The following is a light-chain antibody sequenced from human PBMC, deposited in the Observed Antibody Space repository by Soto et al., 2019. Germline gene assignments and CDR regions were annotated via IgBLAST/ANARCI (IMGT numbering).Light chain of an antibody. Sequence: EIVLTQSPATLSLSPGERATLSCRASQSVSSSYLAWYQQQPGQAARLLIYGASIRATGIPDRFSGSGSGTDFTLTISRLEPEDFAVYYCQQYNNSPLTFGEGTKVEIK. CDR1: QSVSSSY. CDR3: QQYNNSPLT. V-gene: IGKV3-20*01. J-gene: IGKJ4*02. CDR2: GAS.